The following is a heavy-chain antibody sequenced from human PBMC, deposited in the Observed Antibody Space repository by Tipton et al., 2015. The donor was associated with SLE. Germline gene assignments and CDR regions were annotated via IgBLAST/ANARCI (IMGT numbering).Heavy chain of an antibody. Sequence: TLSLTCTVSGGSISSYYWSWIRQPPGKGLEWIGEINHSGSTNYNPSLKSRVTISVDTSKNQFSLKLSSVTAADTAVYYCARGECSSTSCAMGYWGQGTLVTVSS. V-gene: IGHV4-34*01. CDR2: INHSGST. CDR3: ARGECSSTSCAMGY. CDR1: GGSISSYY. D-gene: IGHD2-2*01. J-gene: IGHJ4*02.